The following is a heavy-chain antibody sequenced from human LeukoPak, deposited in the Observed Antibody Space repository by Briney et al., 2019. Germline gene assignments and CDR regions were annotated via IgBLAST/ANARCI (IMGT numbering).Heavy chain of an antibody. Sequence: SETLSLTCTVSGGSIRSYYWSWIRQPAGKGLEWIGRIYTSGSANYNPSLKSRVTMSVDTSKNQFSLKVSSVTAADTAVYYCARDLEVVAATLHYYGMDVWGQGTTVTVSS. CDR3: ARDLEVVAATLHYYGMDV. D-gene: IGHD2-15*01. CDR1: GGSIRSYY. V-gene: IGHV4-4*07. CDR2: IYTSGSA. J-gene: IGHJ6*02.